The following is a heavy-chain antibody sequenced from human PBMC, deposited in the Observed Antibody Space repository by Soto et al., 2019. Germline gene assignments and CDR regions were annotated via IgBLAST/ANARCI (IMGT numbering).Heavy chain of an antibody. CDR1: GFTFSSYF. D-gene: IGHD6-19*01. CDR3: ARDISGWARDY. J-gene: IGHJ4*02. Sequence: EVQLVESGGGLVKPGGSLRLSCAASGFTFSSYFMSWVRQAPGKGLEWVSSIRADSGNKYYGDSVKGRFSSSRDNAKNSLYLQMNSLRAEDTAVYYCARDISGWARDYWGQGTLVTVSS. CDR2: IRADSGNK. V-gene: IGHV3-21*01.